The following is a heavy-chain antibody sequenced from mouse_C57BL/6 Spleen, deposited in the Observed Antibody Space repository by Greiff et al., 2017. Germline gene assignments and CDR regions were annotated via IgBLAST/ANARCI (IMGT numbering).Heavy chain of an antibody. CDR2: IDPSDSET. D-gene: IGHD1-1*01. CDR3: LITTVDWYFDV. J-gene: IGHJ1*03. CDR1: GYTFTSYW. Sequence: VQLQQPGAELVRPGSSVKLSCKASGYTFTSYWMHWVKQRPIQGLEWIGNIDPSDSETHYNQKFKDKATLTVDKSSSAAYMQLSSLTSEDSAVYYCLITTVDWYFDVWGTGTTVTVSS. V-gene: IGHV1-52*01.